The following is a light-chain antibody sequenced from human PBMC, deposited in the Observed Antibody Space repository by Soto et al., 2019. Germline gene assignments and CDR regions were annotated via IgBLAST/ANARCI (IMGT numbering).Light chain of an antibody. J-gene: IGLJ1*01. Sequence: QSVLTQPRSVSGSPGQSVTISCTGTSSDVGGYHYVAWYQHHPGKAPKLVIFDVNRRPSGVPHRFSGSKSDNTASLTISGLQAEDEADYYCCSYVGSYIYLFGPRTKVTVL. CDR2: DVN. V-gene: IGLV2-11*01. CDR1: SSDVGGYHY. CDR3: CSYVGSYIYL.